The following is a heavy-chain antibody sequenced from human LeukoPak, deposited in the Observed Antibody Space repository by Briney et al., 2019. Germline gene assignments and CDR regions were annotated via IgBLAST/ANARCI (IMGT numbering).Heavy chain of an antibody. D-gene: IGHD5-24*01. CDR2: IYRGDAT. J-gene: IGHJ4*02. CDR3: VKETRGTTIYY. CDR1: GFSVSENY. V-gene: IGHV3-66*01. Sequence: GGSLRLSCAASGFSVSENYMSWVRQAPRKGLEWVSVIYRGDATYYANSVRGRFTISRDSFENTVYLQMDSLRAEDTAVYYCVKETRGTTIYYWGQGTLVTVSS.